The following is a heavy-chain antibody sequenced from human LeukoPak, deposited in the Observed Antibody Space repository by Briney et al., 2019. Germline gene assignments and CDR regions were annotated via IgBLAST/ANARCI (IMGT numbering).Heavy chain of an antibody. V-gene: IGHV3-48*03. CDR1: GFTFSSYE. D-gene: IGHD3-10*02. Sequence: GGSLRLSCAASGFTFSSYEMNWVRQAPGKGLEWVSHISSSGSTIYYADSVKGRFTISRDNAKTSLYLQMNSLRAEDTAVYYCAELGITMIGGVWGKGTTVTISS. CDR2: ISSSGSTI. J-gene: IGHJ6*04. CDR3: AELGITMIGGV.